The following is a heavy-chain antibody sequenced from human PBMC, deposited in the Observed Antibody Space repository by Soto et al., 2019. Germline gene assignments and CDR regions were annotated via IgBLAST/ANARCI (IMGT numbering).Heavy chain of an antibody. V-gene: IGHV3-11*06. CDR1: GFTFSDYY. Sequence: GGSLRLSCAASGFTFSDYYMSWIRQAPGKGLEWVSYISSSSSYTNYADSVKGRFTISRDNAKNSLYLQMNSLRAEDTAVYYCARGAAAGTPGINYYYYYGMDVWGQGTTVTVSS. CDR2: ISSSSSYT. J-gene: IGHJ6*02. CDR3: ARGAAAGTPGINYYYYYGMDV. D-gene: IGHD6-13*01.